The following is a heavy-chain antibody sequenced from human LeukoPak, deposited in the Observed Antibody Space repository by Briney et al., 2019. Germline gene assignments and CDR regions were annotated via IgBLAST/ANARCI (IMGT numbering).Heavy chain of an antibody. CDR3: ARAAGYSYSYGNFDY. CDR2: ISAYSGNT. J-gene: IGHJ4*02. Sequence: GASVKVSCKASGGTFSSYAISWVRQAPGQGLEWMGWISAYSGNTGYPQNLQGRVTMTTDTSTTTAHMELRSLRSDDTAVYYCARAAGYSYSYGNFDYWGQGTLVTVSS. CDR1: GGTFSSYA. V-gene: IGHV1-18*01. D-gene: IGHD5-18*01.